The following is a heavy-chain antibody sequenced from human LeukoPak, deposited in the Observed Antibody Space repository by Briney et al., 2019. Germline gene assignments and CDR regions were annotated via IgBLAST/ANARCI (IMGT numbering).Heavy chain of an antibody. CDR1: GFSFSSNW. D-gene: IGHD1/OR15-1a*01. CDR2: TNSDGSST. Sequence: PGGSLRLSCAASGFSFSSNWMHWVSQAPGKGLVWVSRTNSDGSSTSYADSVKGRFTISRDNTKNTVYLQMNSLRAEDTAVYYCAKGTKPVMTIPDYWGQGTLVTVSS. CDR3: AKGTKPVMTIPDY. J-gene: IGHJ4*02. V-gene: IGHV3-74*01.